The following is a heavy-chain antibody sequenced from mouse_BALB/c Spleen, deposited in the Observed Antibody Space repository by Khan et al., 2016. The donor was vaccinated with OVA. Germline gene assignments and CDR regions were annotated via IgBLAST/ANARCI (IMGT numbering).Heavy chain of an antibody. CDR3: ARGNYYGYYFDY. D-gene: IGHD1-1*01. CDR2: ISYSGVT. Sequence: VQLKESGPGLVKPSQSLSLTCTVTGYSITSGYAWNWIRQFPGNKLEWMGSISYSGVTSYTPSLKSRISITRDTSKNQFFLQLNSVTTEDTATYYCARGNYYGYYFDYWGQGTTLTGSS. V-gene: IGHV3-2*02. CDR1: GYSITSGYA. J-gene: IGHJ2*01.